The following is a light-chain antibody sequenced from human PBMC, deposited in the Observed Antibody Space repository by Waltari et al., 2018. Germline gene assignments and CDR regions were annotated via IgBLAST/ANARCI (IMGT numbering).Light chain of an antibody. J-gene: IGKJ5*01. CDR2: GAS. Sequence: EIVLTQSPGTLSLSPGDGATLSCRASQNLSSSHLAWYLQKPGQAPRLLMNGASRRATGIPDRFSGSGSGTDFTLTISRLEPEDFAVFYCHQFGESPDTFGQGTRLEI. CDR3: HQFGESPDT. CDR1: QNLSSSH. V-gene: IGKV3-20*01.